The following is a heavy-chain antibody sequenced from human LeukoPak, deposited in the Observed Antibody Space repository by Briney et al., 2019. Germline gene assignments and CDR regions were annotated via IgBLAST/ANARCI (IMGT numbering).Heavy chain of an antibody. J-gene: IGHJ2*01. D-gene: IGHD3-3*01. CDR2: INPNSGGT. Sequence: GASVKVSFKASGYTFTGYYMHWVRQAPGQGLEWMGWINPNSGGTNYAQKFQGRVTMTRDTSISTAYMELSRLRSDDTAVYYCARWNTIFGVVTHWYFDLWGRGTLVTVSS. CDR3: ARWNTIFGVVTHWYFDL. CDR1: GYTFTGYY. V-gene: IGHV1-2*02.